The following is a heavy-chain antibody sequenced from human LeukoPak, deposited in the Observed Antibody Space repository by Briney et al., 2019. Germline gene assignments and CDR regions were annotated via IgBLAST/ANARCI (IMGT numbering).Heavy chain of an antibody. CDR2: ISHDGSYK. J-gene: IGHJ4*02. Sequence: LGGSLRLSCAASGFSFKTYGMHWVRQAPGKGLEWVAVISHDGSYKYYATSVKGRFTISRDNSKNTLYLQMNSLRGDDTAVYYCVKDWGTYFASGSSYFDYWGQGTLVTVSS. V-gene: IGHV3-30*18. D-gene: IGHD3-10*01. CDR1: GFSFKTYG. CDR3: VKDWGTYFASGSSYFDY.